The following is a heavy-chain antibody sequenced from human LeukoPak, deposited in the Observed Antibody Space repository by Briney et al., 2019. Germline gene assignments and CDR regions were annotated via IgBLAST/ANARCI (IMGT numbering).Heavy chain of an antibody. CDR3: ARAKYSSGWYAYMDY. Sequence: GGSLRLSCAASGFTFDDYTMHWVRQAPGKGLEWVSLITWDGGSTYYADSVKGRFTISRDNSKNSIYLQMNSLRAEDTALYYCARAKYSSGWYAYMDYWGQGTLVTVSS. CDR2: ITWDGGST. J-gene: IGHJ4*02. V-gene: IGHV3-43D*03. D-gene: IGHD6-19*01. CDR1: GFTFDDYT.